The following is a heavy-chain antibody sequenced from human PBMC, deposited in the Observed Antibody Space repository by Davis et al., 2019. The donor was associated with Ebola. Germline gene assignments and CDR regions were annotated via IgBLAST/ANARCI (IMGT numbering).Heavy chain of an antibody. CDR1: GYTFTSYA. V-gene: IGHV1-3*01. CDR3: ARDGGITGTDLDY. D-gene: IGHD1-7*01. CDR2: INAGNGNT. J-gene: IGHJ4*02. Sequence: ASVKVSCKASGYTFTSYAMHWVRQAPGQRLEWMGWINAGNGNTKYSQKFQGRVTITRDTSASTAYMELSSLRSEDTAVYYCARDGGITGTDLDYWGQGTLVTVSS.